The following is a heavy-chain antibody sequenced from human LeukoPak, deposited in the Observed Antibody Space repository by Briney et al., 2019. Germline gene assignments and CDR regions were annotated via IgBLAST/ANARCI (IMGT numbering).Heavy chain of an antibody. J-gene: IGHJ6*03. CDR3: ARYSGTHWGYYYMDV. D-gene: IGHD1-26*01. Sequence: GASVKVSCKASGGSFSSSTLSWVRQAPGQGLEWMGGIIPIIGTASYAQKFQGRVTITTDESTSTAYMELSSLRSEDTAVYYCARYSGTHWGYYYMDVWGKGTTVTVSS. V-gene: IGHV1-69*16. CDR1: GGSFSSST. CDR2: IIPIIGTA.